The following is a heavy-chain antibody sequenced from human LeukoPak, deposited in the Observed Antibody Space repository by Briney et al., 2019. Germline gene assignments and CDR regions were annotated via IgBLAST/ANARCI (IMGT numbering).Heavy chain of an antibody. J-gene: IGHJ4*02. D-gene: IGHD3-10*01. Sequence: GGSLRLSCEASGFSLSNHWMHWVRQAPGKGLVWVSRDGAGTHYADSVKGRFTVSRDNAKNTLYLQMSSLRAEDTAVYYCARDRGPRTGFMVREAYDYWGQGTLVTVSS. V-gene: IGHV3-74*01. CDR1: GFSLSNHW. CDR2: DGAGT. CDR3: ARDRGPRTGFMVREAYDY.